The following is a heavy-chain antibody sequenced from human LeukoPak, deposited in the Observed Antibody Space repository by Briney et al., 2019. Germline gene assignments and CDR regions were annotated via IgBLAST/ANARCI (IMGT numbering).Heavy chain of an antibody. D-gene: IGHD6-13*01. V-gene: IGHV4-59*08. J-gene: IGHJ3*02. CDR2: IYYSGST. Sequence: GSLRLSCAASGFTFDDYAMHWVRQAPGKGLEWIGYIYYSGSTNYNPSLKSRVTISVDTSKNQFSLKLSSVTAADTAVYYCARRVWVAAADLDGVDIWGQGTMVTVSS. CDR3: ARRVWVAAADLDGVDI. CDR1: GFTFDDYA.